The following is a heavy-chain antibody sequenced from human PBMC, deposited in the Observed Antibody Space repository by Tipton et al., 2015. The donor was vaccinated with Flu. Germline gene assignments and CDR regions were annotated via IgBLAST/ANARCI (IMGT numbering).Heavy chain of an antibody. CDR1: GFTFSASW. D-gene: IGHD2-8*01. V-gene: IGHV3-7*01. Sequence: AVSGFTFSASWMSWVRQAPGKGLEWVATVNGDGSGTYYVESVKGRFTISRDSAKSSLYLQLNSLRVEDTAVYYCASLGNAYWGQGTLVTVSS. CDR3: ASLGNAY. J-gene: IGHJ4*02. CDR2: VNGDGSGT.